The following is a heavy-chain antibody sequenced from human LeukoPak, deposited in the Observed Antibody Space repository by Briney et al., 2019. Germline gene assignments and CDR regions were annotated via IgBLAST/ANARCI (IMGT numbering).Heavy chain of an antibody. CDR2: IYYSGST. V-gene: IGHV4-39*07. J-gene: IGHJ3*02. D-gene: IGHD1-26*01. CDR1: GGPISSSSYY. CDR3: ARDPSVSGFDAFDI. Sequence: SETLSLTCTVSGGPISSSSYYWGWIRQPPGKGLEWIGSIYYSGSTYYNPSLKSRVTISVDTSKNQFSLKLSSVTAADTAVYYCARDPSVSGFDAFDIWGQGTMVTVSS.